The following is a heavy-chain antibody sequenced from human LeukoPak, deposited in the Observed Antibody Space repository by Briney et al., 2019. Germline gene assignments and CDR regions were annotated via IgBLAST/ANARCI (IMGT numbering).Heavy chain of an antibody. J-gene: IGHJ4*02. CDR3: AKHSFDSGDYFGE. CDR1: GGSISSYY. Sequence: SETLSLTCTVSGGSISSYYWSWIRQPPGEGLEWIGFIYHSGSTNYNPSLKSRVTISVDTSANQFSLRMKSVTAADTAVYYCAKHSFDSGDYFGEWGPGTLVTVSS. V-gene: IGHV4-59*08. D-gene: IGHD3-22*01. CDR2: IYHSGST.